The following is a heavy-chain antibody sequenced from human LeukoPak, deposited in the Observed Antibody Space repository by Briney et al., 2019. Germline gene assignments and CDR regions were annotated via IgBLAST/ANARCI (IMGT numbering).Heavy chain of an antibody. V-gene: IGHV3-30*03. D-gene: IGHD2-15*01. CDR3: AREGLSYCSGGSCQDDAFDI. Sequence: GGSLRLSCAASGFTFSSYGMHWVRQAPGKGLEWVAVISYDGSNKYYADSVKGRFTVSRDNSKNTLYLQMNSLRAEDTAVYYCAREGLSYCSGGSCQDDAFDIWGQGTMVTVSS. CDR2: ISYDGSNK. CDR1: GFTFSSYG. J-gene: IGHJ3*02.